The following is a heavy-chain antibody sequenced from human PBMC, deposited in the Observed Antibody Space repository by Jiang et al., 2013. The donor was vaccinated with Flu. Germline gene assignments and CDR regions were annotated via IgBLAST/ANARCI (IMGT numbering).Heavy chain of an antibody. V-gene: IGHV4-38-2*02. CDR3: ARDWLGTADTVGSDP. CDR2: IHHSGTT. Sequence: LLKPSETLSLNCTVSGYSISSGYYWGWIRQPPGKGLEWIGSIHHSGTTYYNPSLTSRVTISVDTSKNQFSLKLSSVTAADTAVYYCARDWLGTADTVGSDPWGQGTLVTVSS. J-gene: IGHJ5*02. CDR1: GYSISSGYY. D-gene: IGHD2-15*01.